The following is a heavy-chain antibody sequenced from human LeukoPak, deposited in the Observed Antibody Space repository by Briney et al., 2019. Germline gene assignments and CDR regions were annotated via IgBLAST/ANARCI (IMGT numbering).Heavy chain of an antibody. CDR2: ISGSGSST. D-gene: IGHD1-26*01. CDR1: GFTGSNNY. Sequence: GGSLRLSCAASGFTGSNNYVSWVRQAPGKGLEWVSAISGSGSSTYYADSVKGRFTISRDNSKNTLYLQMNSLRAEDTAVYYCAKEVGRVGYYFDYWGQGTLVTVSS. V-gene: IGHV3-23*01. J-gene: IGHJ4*02. CDR3: AKEVGRVGYYFDY.